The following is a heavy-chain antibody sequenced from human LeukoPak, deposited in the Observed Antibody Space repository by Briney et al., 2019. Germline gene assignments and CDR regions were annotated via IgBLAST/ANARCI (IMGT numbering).Heavy chain of an antibody. D-gene: IGHD1-14*01. CDR3: ARSANRRRLDY. CDR1: GYSFTSYW. J-gene: IGHJ4*02. CDR2: IYPGDSDT. V-gene: IGHV5-51*01. Sequence: GESLKISCKGSGYSFTSYWIGWVRQMPGKGLEWMGIIYPGDSDTRYSPSFQGQVTISADKSVSTAYLQWSSLKASDTATYYCARSANRRRLDYWGQGTLVTVSS.